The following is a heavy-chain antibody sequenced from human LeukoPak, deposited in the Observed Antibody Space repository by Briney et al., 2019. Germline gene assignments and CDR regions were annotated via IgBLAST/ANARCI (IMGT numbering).Heavy chain of an antibody. J-gene: IGHJ4*02. CDR2: IIPILGIA. CDR3: ASDANSWNPHNFDY. V-gene: IGHV1-69*04. Sequence: SVKVSCKASGGTFSSYAISWVRQAPGQGLEWMGRIIPILGIANYAQKFQGRVTITADKSTSTAYMELSSLRSEDTAVYYCASDANSWNPHNFDYWGQGTLVTVSS. D-gene: IGHD1-20*01. CDR1: GGTFSSYA.